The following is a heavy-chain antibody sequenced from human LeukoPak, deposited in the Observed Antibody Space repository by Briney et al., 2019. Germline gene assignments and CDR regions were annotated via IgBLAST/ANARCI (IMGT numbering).Heavy chain of an antibody. V-gene: IGHV3-23*01. D-gene: IGHD3-22*01. CDR3: AKGDIVVVITTPLPFDY. CDR1: GFTFNNYA. J-gene: IGHJ4*02. CDR2: ISGSGGST. Sequence: GGSLRLSCAASGFTFNNYAMSWVRQAPGKGLEWVSAISGSGGSTYYADSVKGRFTISRDNSKNTLYLQMNSLRAEDTAVYYCAKGDIVVVITTPLPFDYWGQGTLVTVSS.